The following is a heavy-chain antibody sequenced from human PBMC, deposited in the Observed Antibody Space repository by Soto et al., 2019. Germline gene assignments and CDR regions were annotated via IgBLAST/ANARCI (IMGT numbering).Heavy chain of an antibody. Sequence: QVQLVQSGAEVKKPGSSVKVSCKASGGTFSSYAISWVRQAPGQGLEWMGGIIPIFGTANYAQKFQGRVMITADESTSTAYMELSSLRPEDTAVYYCAEGENRSSRNVGYSYGMDVWGQGTTVTVSS. V-gene: IGHV1-69*01. CDR1: GGTFSSYA. CDR2: IIPIFGTA. CDR3: AEGENRSSRNVGYSYGMDV. D-gene: IGHD6-13*01. J-gene: IGHJ6*02.